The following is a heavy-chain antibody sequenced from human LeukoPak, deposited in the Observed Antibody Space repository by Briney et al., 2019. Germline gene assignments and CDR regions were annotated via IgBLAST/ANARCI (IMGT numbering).Heavy chain of an antibody. CDR3: ARAIYDYVWGSYLDY. V-gene: IGHV4-61*02. CDR2: IYTSGST. CDR1: GGSISSGSYH. D-gene: IGHD3-16*02. J-gene: IGHJ4*02. Sequence: SQTLSLTCTVSGGSISSGSYHWSWIRQPAGKGLEWIGRIYTSGSTNYNPSLKSRVTISVDTSKNQFSLKLSSVTAADTAVYYCARAIYDYVWGSYLDYWGQGTLVTVSS.